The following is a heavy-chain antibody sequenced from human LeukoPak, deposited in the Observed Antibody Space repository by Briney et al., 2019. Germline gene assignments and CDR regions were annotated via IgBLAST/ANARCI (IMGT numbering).Heavy chain of an antibody. CDR2: IYSGGST. V-gene: IGHV3-53*01. CDR3: ARALPSGGYGSYYFDD. Sequence: PGGSLRLSCAASGFTVSSNYMSWVRQAPGKGLEWVSVIYSGGSTYYADSVKGRFTISRDNSKNTLYLQMNSLRAEDTAVYYCARALPSGGYGSYYFDDWGQGTLVTVSS. D-gene: IGHD2-15*01. J-gene: IGHJ4*02. CDR1: GFTVSSNY.